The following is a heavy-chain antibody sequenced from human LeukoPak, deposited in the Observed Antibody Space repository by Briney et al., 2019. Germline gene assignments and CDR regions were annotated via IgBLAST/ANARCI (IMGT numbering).Heavy chain of an antibody. CDR3: AGRGVGLDV. D-gene: IGHD2-8*01. CDR1: GGSFSGYY. Sequence: SETLSLTCAVYGGSFSGYYWSWIRQPPGKGVEWVGEINNSGRTNYNPSLKSRVTISVETSKKQFSLKMSSVTAADTAVYYCAGRGVGLDVWGQGTTVTVSS. J-gene: IGHJ6*02. V-gene: IGHV4-34*01. CDR2: INNSGRT.